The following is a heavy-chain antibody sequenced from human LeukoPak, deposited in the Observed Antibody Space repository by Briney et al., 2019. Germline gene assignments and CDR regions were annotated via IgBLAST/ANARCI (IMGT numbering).Heavy chain of an antibody. CDR2: IYPGDSDT. J-gene: IGHJ4*02. V-gene: IGHV5-51*01. CDR1: GYSFTSYW. D-gene: IGHD3-16*01. Sequence: GESLNISCKGSGYSFTSYWIGWVRQMPGKGLEGMGIIYPGDSDTRYSPSFQGQVTISADKSISTAYLQWSSLKASDTAMYYCARRGIRAIHKNYYFDYWGQGTLVTVSS. CDR3: ARRGIRAIHKNYYFDY.